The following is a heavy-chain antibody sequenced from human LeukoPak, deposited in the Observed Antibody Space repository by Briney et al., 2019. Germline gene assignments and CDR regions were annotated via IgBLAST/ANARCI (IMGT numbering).Heavy chain of an antibody. CDR3: ARDIRYCRGGSCYSSDLDY. CDR1: GGSINSYS. J-gene: IGHJ4*02. D-gene: IGHD2-15*01. Sequence: PSETLSLTCTVSGGSINSYSWSWIRQPPGKGLEWIGYIYYSGSTNYNPSLKSRDTISGDTSKNQFSLRLSSVTAADTAVYYCARDIRYCRGGSCYSSDLDYWGQGTLVTVSS. CDR2: IYYSGST. V-gene: IGHV4-59*12.